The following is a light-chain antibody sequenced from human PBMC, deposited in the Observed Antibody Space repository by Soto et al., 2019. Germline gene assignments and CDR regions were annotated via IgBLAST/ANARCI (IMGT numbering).Light chain of an antibody. CDR1: SSDVGGYNY. Sequence: QSVLTQPASVSGSPGQSITISCTGTSSDVGGYNYVSWYQQHPGKAPKLMIYAVSNRPSGVSNRFSGSKSGNTASLTISGLQAEDEAHYYCSSYTSSSVVFGGGTKLTVL. CDR2: AVS. CDR3: SSYTSSSVV. V-gene: IGLV2-14*01. J-gene: IGLJ2*01.